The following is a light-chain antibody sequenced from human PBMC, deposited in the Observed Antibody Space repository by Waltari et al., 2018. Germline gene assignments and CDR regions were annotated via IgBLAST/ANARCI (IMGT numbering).Light chain of an antibody. Sequence: EIVMTQSPATLSVSPGERANLSCRASQIVSSNLAWYQKKPGQAPRLLIYGASTMATGIPARFSGSGSGTEFTLTISSLQSEDFAVYYCQQYNNWPPLTFGGGTKVEIK. J-gene: IGKJ4*01. CDR2: GAS. CDR1: QIVSSN. CDR3: QQYNNWPPLT. V-gene: IGKV3-15*01.